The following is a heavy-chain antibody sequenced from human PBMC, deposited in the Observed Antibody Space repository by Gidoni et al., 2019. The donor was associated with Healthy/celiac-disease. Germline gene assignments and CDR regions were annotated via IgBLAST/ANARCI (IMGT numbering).Heavy chain of an antibody. J-gene: IGHJ4*02. Sequence: QVQLVQSGAEVKKPGASVKVSCKASGYTFTSYAMHWVRQAPGQRLEWMGWINAGNGNTKYSQKFQGRVTITRDTSASTAYMELSSLRSEDTAVYYCARDPASIAVAGRDDYWGQGTLVTVSS. CDR1: GYTFTSYA. CDR2: INAGNGNT. V-gene: IGHV1-3*01. D-gene: IGHD6-19*01. CDR3: ARDPASIAVAGRDDY.